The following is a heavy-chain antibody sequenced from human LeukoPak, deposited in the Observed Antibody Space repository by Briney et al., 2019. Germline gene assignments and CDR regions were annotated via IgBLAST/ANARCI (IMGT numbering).Heavy chain of an antibody. J-gene: IGHJ4*02. CDR1: GFTFSRYA. CDR3: AKKSRDGYNPFDY. Sequence: GGSLRLSCAASGFTFSRYAMSWVRQAPGKELEWVSGMSSSGESPYYADSVKGRFTISRDNSKNTLYLEINSLRAEDTAIYYCAKKSRDGYNPFDYLGQGTLVTVSS. V-gene: IGHV3-23*01. CDR2: MSSSGESP. D-gene: IGHD5-24*01.